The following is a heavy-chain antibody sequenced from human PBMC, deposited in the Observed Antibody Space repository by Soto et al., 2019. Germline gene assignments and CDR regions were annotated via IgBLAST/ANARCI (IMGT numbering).Heavy chain of an antibody. V-gene: IGHV1-69*12. CDR1: GGTFSSYA. D-gene: IGHD1-26*01. Sequence: QVQLVQSGAEVKKPGSSVKVSCKASGGTFSSYAISWVRQAPGQGLEWMGGIIAIFGTANYAQKLQGRVTITADESTSTAYMELSSLRSEDTAVYYCASHGSPSPNSSPYYYDGMDVWGQGTTVTVSS. J-gene: IGHJ6*02. CDR3: ASHGSPSPNSSPYYYDGMDV. CDR2: IIAIFGTA.